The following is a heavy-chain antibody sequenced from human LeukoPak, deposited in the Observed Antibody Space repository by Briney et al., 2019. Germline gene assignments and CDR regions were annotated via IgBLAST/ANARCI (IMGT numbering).Heavy chain of an antibody. V-gene: IGHV3-48*04. Sequence: GGSLRLSCAASGFTFSSYSMIWVRQAPGKGLEWVSYISSSSSTIYYADSVKGRFTISRDNAKNSLYLQMNSLRAEDTAVYYCARDRVVVRGVNEYYYYIDVWGKGTTVTVSS. J-gene: IGHJ6*03. CDR1: GFTFSSYS. D-gene: IGHD3-10*01. CDR3: ARDRVVVRGVNEYYYYIDV. CDR2: ISSSSSTI.